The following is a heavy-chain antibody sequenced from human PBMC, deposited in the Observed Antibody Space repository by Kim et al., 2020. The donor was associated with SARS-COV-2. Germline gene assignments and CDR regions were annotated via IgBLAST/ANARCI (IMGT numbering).Heavy chain of an antibody. CDR3: ARSYGSGSLD. Sequence: SETLSLTCTVSGGSISSYYWSWIRQPPGKGLEWIGYIYYSGSTNYNPSLKSRVTISVDTSKNQFSLKLSSVTAADTAVYYCARSYGSGSLDWGQGTLGTV. J-gene: IGHJ4*02. CDR2: IYYSGST. D-gene: IGHD3-10*01. V-gene: IGHV4-59*01. CDR1: GGSISSYY.